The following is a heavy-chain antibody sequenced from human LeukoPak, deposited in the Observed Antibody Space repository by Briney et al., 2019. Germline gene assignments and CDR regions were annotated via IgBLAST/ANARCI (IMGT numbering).Heavy chain of an antibody. D-gene: IGHD2-15*01. CDR1: GFDFTTYN. J-gene: IGHJ4*02. CDR2: ISSGSGRYM. V-gene: IGHV3-21*01. CDR3: VRSNSGGTCVDY. Sequence: PVGSLRLSCAASGFDFTTYNMNWVRQAPGKGLEWISSISSGSGRYMYYADSVKGRFTISRDNARSSLYLQMNSLRAEDTAVYFCVRSNSGGTCVDYWGQGSLVTVSP.